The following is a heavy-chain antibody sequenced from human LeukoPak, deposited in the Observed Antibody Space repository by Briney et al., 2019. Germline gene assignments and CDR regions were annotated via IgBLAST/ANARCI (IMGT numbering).Heavy chain of an antibody. Sequence: GGSLRLSGAASGFTFDDYAMHWVRQTPGKGLEWVSGISWNSGSIGYADSVKGRFTISRDNAKNSLYLQMNSLRAEDTALYYCTRAPGPGYSYAYDCFDYWGQGTLVTVSS. D-gene: IGHD5-18*01. CDR1: GFTFDDYA. CDR3: TRAPGPGYSYAYDCFDY. V-gene: IGHV3-9*01. CDR2: ISWNSGSI. J-gene: IGHJ4*02.